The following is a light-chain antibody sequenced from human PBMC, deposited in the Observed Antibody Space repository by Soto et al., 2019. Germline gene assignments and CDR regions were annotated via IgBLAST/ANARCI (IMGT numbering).Light chain of an antibody. Sequence: EIVLTQSPGTLSLSPGERATLSCRASQSVSSNFLAWYQQKPGQAPRLLFYGASSRATVIPDRFSGSGSGTDFPITISILYAEDVAVYYCQQYGSSPLTFGRGTKVEIK. V-gene: IGKV3-20*01. CDR1: QSVSSNF. J-gene: IGKJ4*01. CDR3: QQYGSSPLT. CDR2: GAS.